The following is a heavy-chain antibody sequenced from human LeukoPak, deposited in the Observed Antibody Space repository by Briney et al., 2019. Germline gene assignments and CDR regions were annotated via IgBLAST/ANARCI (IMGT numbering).Heavy chain of an antibody. CDR1: GYTFTAYY. J-gene: IGHJ4*02. D-gene: IGHD6-13*01. CDR3: AREGYSSSWNYFDY. Sequence: GASVKVSCKASGYTFTAYYIHWVRQAPGQGLEWMGWISAYNGNTNYAQKLQGRVTMTTDTSTSTAYMELRSLRSDDTAVYYCAREGYSSSWNYFDYWGQGALVTVSS. V-gene: IGHV1-18*04. CDR2: ISAYNGNT.